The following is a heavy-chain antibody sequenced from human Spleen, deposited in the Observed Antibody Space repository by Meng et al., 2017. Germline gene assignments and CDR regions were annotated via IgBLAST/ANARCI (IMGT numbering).Heavy chain of an antibody. V-gene: IGHV5-51*01. CDR3: ARRHYCYDDFDI. CDR1: GYSFTTYW. CDR2: IYPDDSDT. D-gene: IGHD3-10*01. Sequence: GESLKISCRGSGYSFTTYWIGWVRQMPGKGLEWVGIIYPDDSDTRYSPSFQGQVTISADKSISTAYLQWSSLKASDTAIYYCARRHYCYDDFDIWGQGTMVTVSS. J-gene: IGHJ3*02.